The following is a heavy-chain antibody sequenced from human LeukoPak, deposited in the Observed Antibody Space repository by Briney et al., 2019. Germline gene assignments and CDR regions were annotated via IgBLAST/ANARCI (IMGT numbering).Heavy chain of an antibody. D-gene: IGHD5-12*01. CDR3: ARDSYSGAAFDI. CDR1: GFTFSSYS. J-gene: IGHJ3*02. Sequence: GGSLRLSCAASGFTFSSYSINWVRQAPGKGLEWVSYISGSSSAIYYADSVKGRFTISRDNAKNSLYLQMNSLRAEDTAVYYCARDSYSGAAFDIWGQGTMVTVSS. V-gene: IGHV3-48*04. CDR2: ISGSSSAI.